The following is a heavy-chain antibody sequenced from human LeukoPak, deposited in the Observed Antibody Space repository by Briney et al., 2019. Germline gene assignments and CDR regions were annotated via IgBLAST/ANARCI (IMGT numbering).Heavy chain of an antibody. CDR1: GYTFTSYG. Sequence: ASVKVSCKASGYTFTSYGISWVRQAPGQGLEWMGWISTYNGNTNYAQKLQGRVTMTTDTSTSTAYMELRSLRSDDTAVYYCARDLHRVVVRGVPHYYYYMDVWGKGTTVTVSS. D-gene: IGHD3-10*01. CDR3: ARDLHRVVVRGVPHYYYYMDV. CDR2: ISTYNGNT. J-gene: IGHJ6*03. V-gene: IGHV1-18*01.